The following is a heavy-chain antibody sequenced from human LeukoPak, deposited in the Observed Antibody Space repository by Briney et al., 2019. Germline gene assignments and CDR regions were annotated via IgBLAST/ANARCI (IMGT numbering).Heavy chain of an antibody. Sequence: ASVKVSCKASGYTFTSYDINWVRQATGQGHEWMGWMKPNSGKTGYAQKFQGRVTMTRNTSISTAYMELSSLRSEDTAVYYCARGSDYYGSGSYYNNYYYYYMDVWGKGTTVTISS. D-gene: IGHD3-10*01. CDR3: ARGSDYYGSGSYYNNYYYYYMDV. V-gene: IGHV1-8*01. CDR1: GYTFTSYD. J-gene: IGHJ6*03. CDR2: MKPNSGKT.